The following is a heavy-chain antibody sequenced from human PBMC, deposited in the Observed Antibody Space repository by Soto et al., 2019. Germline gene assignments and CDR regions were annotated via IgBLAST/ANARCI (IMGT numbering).Heavy chain of an antibody. CDR3: ASSGIVGREVNTWFDP. D-gene: IGHD3-22*01. CDR1: AGSITTSY. CDR2: ISYRGST. Sequence: LSLTCTVSAGSITTSYWSWIRQPLGKALEWIGYISYRGSTNYNPSLKSRLTISIDTSKSQISLKLTSMTTADTAVYYCASSGIVGREVNTWFDPWGQGTLVNVS. V-gene: IGHV4-59*01. J-gene: IGHJ5*02.